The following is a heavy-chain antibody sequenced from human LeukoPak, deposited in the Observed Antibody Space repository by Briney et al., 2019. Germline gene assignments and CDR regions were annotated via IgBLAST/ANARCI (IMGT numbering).Heavy chain of an antibody. D-gene: IGHD6-19*01. Sequence: GASVKVSCKASGYTFTSYYMHWVRQAPGQGLEWMGIINPSGGSTSYAQKFQGRVTMTRDTSTSTVYMELSSLRSEDTAVYYCASSPDPFALGYSGGFWYFDLWGRGALVTVSS. CDR1: GYTFTSYY. J-gene: IGHJ2*01. CDR3: ASSPDPFALGYSGGFWYFDL. V-gene: IGHV1-46*01. CDR2: INPSGGST.